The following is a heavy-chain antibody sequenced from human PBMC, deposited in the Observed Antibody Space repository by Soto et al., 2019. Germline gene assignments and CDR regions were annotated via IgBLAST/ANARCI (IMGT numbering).Heavy chain of an antibody. J-gene: IGHJ6*02. CDR2: INHSGST. V-gene: IGHV4-34*01. D-gene: IGHD3-9*01. Sequence: SETLSLTCAVYGGSFSGYYWSWIRQPPGKGLEWIGEINHSGSTNYNPSLKSRVTISVDTSKNQFSLKLSSVTAADTAVYYCARWAYYDILTGYGMDVWGQGTTVTVSS. CDR1: GGSFSGYY. CDR3: ARWAYYDILTGYGMDV.